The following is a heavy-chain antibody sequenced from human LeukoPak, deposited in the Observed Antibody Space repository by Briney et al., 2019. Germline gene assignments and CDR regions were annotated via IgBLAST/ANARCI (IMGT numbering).Heavy chain of an antibody. CDR3: AKDIDSSGYQGSFLDAFDI. D-gene: IGHD3-22*01. J-gene: IGHJ3*02. CDR1: GFTFSSYG. V-gene: IGHV3-30*18. Sequence: GGSLRLSCAASGFTFSSYGMHWVRQAPGKGLEWVAVISYDGSNKYYADSVKGRFTISRDNSKNTLYPQMNSLRAEDTAVYYCAKDIDSSGYQGSFLDAFDIWGQGTMVTVSS. CDR2: ISYDGSNK.